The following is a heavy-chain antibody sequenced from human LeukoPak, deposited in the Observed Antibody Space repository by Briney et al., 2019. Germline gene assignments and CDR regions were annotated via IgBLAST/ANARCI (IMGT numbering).Heavy chain of an antibody. CDR1: GGSISGSYY. CDR3: ARNHDY. J-gene: IGHJ4*02. Sequence: SETLSLTCSVSGGSISGSYYWSWIRQPAGKGLEWIGRIYTSGSTNYNPSLKSRVTISVDTSKNQFSLKLSSVTAADTAVYYCARNHDYWGQGTLVTVSS. CDR2: IYTSGST. D-gene: IGHD1-14*01. V-gene: IGHV4-61*02.